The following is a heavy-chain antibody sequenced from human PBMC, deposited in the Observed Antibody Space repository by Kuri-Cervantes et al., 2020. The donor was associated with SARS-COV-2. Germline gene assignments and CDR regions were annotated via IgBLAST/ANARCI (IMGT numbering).Heavy chain of an antibody. J-gene: IGHJ4*02. V-gene: IGHV3-21*05. CDR3: ARDYDILTGYRVDY. D-gene: IGHD3-9*01. CDR2: ISSSSSYI. CDR1: GFTFSSYS. Sequence: GGSLRLSCAASGFTFSSYSMNWVRQAPGKGLEWVSYISSSSSYIYYADSVKGRFTISRDNAKNSLYLQMNSLRAEDTAVYYCARDYDILTGYRVDYWGQGTLVTVSS.